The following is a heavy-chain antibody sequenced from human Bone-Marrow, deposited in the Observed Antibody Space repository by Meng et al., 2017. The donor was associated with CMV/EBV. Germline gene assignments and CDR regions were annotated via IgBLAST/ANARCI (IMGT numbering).Heavy chain of an antibody. D-gene: IGHD3-10*02. CDR2: INSDGSSP. J-gene: IGHJ4*02. Sequence: LTVAAFGFTFSGSWFPGVPQAPGRGLVWVSRINSDGSSPSSAASVKGRFTISRDNAKNTLYLQMNSLRAEDTAVYYCARGGGGYYVWGQGTLVTVSS. V-gene: IGHV3-74*01. CDR1: GFTFSGSW. CDR3: ARGGGGYYV.